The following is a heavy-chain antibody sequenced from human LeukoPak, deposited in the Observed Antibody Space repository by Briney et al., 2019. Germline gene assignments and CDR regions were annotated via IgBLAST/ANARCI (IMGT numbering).Heavy chain of an antibody. CDR3: AREFQYYDILTGYRYYFDY. V-gene: IGHV4-59*01. J-gene: IGHJ4*02. CDR1: GGSISSYY. CDR2: IYHSGST. D-gene: IGHD3-9*01. Sequence: PSETLSLTCTVSGGSISSYYWSWIRQPPGKGLEWIGYIYHSGSTNYNPSLKSRVTISVDTSKNQFSLKLSSVTAADTAVYYCAREFQYYDILTGYRYYFDYWGQGTLVTVSS.